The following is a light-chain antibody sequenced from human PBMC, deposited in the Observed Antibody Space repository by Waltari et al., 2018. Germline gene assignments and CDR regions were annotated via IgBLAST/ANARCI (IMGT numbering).Light chain of an antibody. J-gene: IGLJ3*02. Sequence: NFMLPQSHSVSESPGRTVTISCTRSTGSVTGNSIQWYQQRPGSAPTPVIYDNNQRPSGVPDRFSGSIDRSSNSASLTISGLKTEDEADYYCQSYDNNIWLFGGGTKVTVL. CDR3: QSYDNNIWL. CDR2: DNN. CDR1: TGSVTGNS. V-gene: IGLV6-57*03.